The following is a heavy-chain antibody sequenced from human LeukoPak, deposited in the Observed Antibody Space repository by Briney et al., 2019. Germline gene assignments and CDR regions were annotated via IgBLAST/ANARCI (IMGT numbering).Heavy chain of an antibody. V-gene: IGHV3-66*01. J-gene: IGHJ6*04. CDR2: IYSGGST. D-gene: IGHD3-10*02. CDR1: GFTVSSNY. CDR3: AELGIAMIGGV. Sequence: GGSLRLSCAASGFTVSSNYMSWVRQAPGKGLEWVSVIYSGGSTYYADSVKGRFTISRDNAKNSLYLQMNSLRAEDTAVYYCAELGIAMIGGVWGKGTTVTISS.